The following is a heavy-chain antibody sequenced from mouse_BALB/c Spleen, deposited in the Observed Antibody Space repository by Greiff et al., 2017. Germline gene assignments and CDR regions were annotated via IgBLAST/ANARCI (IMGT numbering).Heavy chain of an antibody. D-gene: IGHD2-13*01. CDR1: GFNIKDTY. CDR2: IDPANGNT. J-gene: IGHJ3*01. V-gene: IGHV14-3*02. Sequence: DVQLQESGAELVKPGASVKLSCTASGFNIKDTYMHWVKQRPEQGLEWIGRIDPANGNTKYDPKFQGKATITADTSSNTAYLQLSSLTSEDTAVYYCARDGGLLAWFAYWGQGTLVTVSA. CDR3: ARDGGLLAWFAY.